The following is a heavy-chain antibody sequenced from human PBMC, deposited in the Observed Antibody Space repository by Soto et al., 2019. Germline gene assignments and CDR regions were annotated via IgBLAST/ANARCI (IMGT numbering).Heavy chain of an antibody. D-gene: IGHD2-2*01. Sequence: EVQLVESGGGLVTPGESLRLSCAASGFTFSNYNINWVRQAPGKGLEWVSSIRSRSIDMYYADSVKGRFTISRDDAKNSLSLQMNGLRAEDTAVYFCVRESYPAKAFDIWGQGTMVTVSS. V-gene: IGHV3-21*01. CDR2: IRSRSIDM. CDR3: VRESYPAKAFDI. CDR1: GFTFSNYN. J-gene: IGHJ3*02.